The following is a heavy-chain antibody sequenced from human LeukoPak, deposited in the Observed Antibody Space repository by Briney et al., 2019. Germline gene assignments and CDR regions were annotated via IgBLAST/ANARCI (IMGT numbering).Heavy chain of an antibody. V-gene: IGHV3-23*01. CDR2: ISGSGGST. J-gene: IGHJ5*02. D-gene: IGHD6-13*01. Sequence: GGSLRLSCAASGFTFSSYAMSWVRQAPGKGLEWVSAISGSGGSTYYADSVKGRFTISRDNSKNTLYLQMNSLRAEDTAVYYCARIGTPPEADSSWFDGWGQGTLVTVSS. CDR3: ARIGTPPEADSSWFDG. CDR1: GFTFSSYA.